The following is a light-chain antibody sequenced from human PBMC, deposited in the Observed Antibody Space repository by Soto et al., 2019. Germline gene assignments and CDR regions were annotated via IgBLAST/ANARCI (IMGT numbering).Light chain of an antibody. J-gene: IGKJ5*01. Sequence: IQLTQSPSSLSASVGDRVTITCRASQGISSYLAWYQQKPGKAPKLLIYGAYTLEGGVPIRFSGSGSWTDFTFTIISLQPEDFATYYCQQLNTYPITFGQGTRLEIK. V-gene: IGKV1-9*01. CDR2: GAY. CDR3: QQLNTYPIT. CDR1: QGISSY.